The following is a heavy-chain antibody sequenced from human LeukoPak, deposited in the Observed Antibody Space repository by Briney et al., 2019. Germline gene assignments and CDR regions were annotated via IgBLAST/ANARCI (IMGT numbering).Heavy chain of an antibody. J-gene: IGHJ4*02. CDR2: ISSSSSLI. V-gene: IGHV3-48*02. Sequence: PGGSLRLSCAASGFTFSNYGMNWVRQAPGKGLEWISYISSSSSLIYYADSVKGRFTISRDNAKNSLYLQMNSLRDEDTAVYYCARVAEIQLWLRSAFDYWGQGTLVAVSS. CDR1: GFTFSNYG. CDR3: ARVAEIQLWLRSAFDY. D-gene: IGHD5-18*01.